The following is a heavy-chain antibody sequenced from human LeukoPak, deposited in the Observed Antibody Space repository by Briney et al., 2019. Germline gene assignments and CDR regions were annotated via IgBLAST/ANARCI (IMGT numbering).Heavy chain of an antibody. D-gene: IGHD6-19*01. V-gene: IGHV4-59*01. CDR3: ARDLDNSGWYVFDN. CDR2: IHYSGST. CDR1: GGSISRYY. J-gene: IGHJ4*02. Sequence: SETLSLTCTVSGGSISRYYWSWIRQLPGKGLEWIGYIHYSGSTNSNPSLKGRVTISVDTSKNQFSLKLRSVTAADTAVYYCARDLDNSGWYVFDNWGQGNLVTVSS.